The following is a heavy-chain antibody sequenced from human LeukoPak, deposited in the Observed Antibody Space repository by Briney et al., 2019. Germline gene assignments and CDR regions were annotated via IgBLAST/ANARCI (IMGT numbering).Heavy chain of an antibody. J-gene: IGHJ6*03. CDR2: MNPNSGNT. CDR1: GYTFTSYD. Sequence: GASVKVSCKASGYTFTSYDINWVRQAPGQGLEWMGWMNPNSGNTGYAQKFQGRVTMTRNTSISTAYMELSSLRSEATAVYYCARVSSYSFYYYYYMDVWGKGTTVTVSS. CDR3: ARVSSYSFYYYYYMDV. D-gene: IGHD6-6*01. V-gene: IGHV1-8*01.